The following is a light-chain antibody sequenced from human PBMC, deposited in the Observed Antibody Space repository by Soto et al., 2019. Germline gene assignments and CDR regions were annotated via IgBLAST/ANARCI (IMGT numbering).Light chain of an antibody. J-gene: IGKJ5*01. CDR1: QSVSIH. V-gene: IGKV3-15*01. Sequence: TVMTQYPGTLSVSLGERATLSCRASQSVSIHLAWYQQKPGQAPRLLIYDTSTRATGIPARFSGSGSGTEFTLTISSLQSEDFAVYYCQQYSNWPPITFGQGTRLEIK. CDR2: DTS. CDR3: QQYSNWPPIT.